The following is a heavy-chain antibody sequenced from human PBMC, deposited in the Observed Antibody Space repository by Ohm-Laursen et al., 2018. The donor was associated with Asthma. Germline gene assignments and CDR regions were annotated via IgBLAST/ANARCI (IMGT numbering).Heavy chain of an antibody. CDR2: IWYDGSNK. CDR1: GFTFSSYG. V-gene: IGHV3-33*01. CDR3: ARFGGTSPAYYFDY. J-gene: IGHJ4*02. Sequence: SSLRLSCAASGFTFSSYGMHWVRQAPGKGLEWVAVIWYDGSNKYYADSVKGRFTISRDNSKNTLYLQMNGLRAEDTAVYYCARFGGTSPAYYFDYWGQGTLVTVSS. D-gene: IGHD3-10*01.